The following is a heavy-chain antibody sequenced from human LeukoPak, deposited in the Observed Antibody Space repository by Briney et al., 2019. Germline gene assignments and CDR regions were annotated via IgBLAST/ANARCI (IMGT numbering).Heavy chain of an antibody. CDR1: GGSISNYY. CDR2: IYSSGFT. V-gene: IGHV4-4*07. D-gene: IGHD3-22*01. CDR3: AIQSPIDSSGYYPGFDQ. J-gene: IGHJ4*02. Sequence: SETLSLTCTVSGGSISNYYWSWIRQSAGKGLEWIGRIYSSGFTNHNPSLKSRVTMSVDTSKNQFSLRLSAVTAADTAVYYCAIQSPIDSSGYYPGFDQWGQGTLVTVSS.